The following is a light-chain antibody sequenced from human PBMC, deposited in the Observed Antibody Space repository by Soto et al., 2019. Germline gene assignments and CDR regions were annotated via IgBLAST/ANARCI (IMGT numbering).Light chain of an antibody. V-gene: IGKV1-12*01. Sequence: DIPMTQSPSSVSASVGDRVTITCRASHDVSSWLAWYQQKPGKAPKLLIYAASSLEGGVPSRFSGSGSGTDFSLTISRLQPEDSATYYCQHAQIFPLTFGGGTKVEIK. CDR2: AAS. CDR1: HDVSSW. CDR3: QHAQIFPLT. J-gene: IGKJ4*01.